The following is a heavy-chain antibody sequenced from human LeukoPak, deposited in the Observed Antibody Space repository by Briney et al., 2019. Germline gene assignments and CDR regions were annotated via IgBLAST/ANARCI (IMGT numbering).Heavy chain of an antibody. CDR1: GGSIGGTNW. CDR2: IYSNEAT. CDR3: ARRNDFHI. J-gene: IGHJ3*02. V-gene: IGHV4-4*02. Sequence: PSETLSLTCGVSGGSIGGTNWWSWVRQPPGQGLEWIGYIYSNEATEYKPSLKSRVTISADTSKNQLSLRLTSVTAADTAIYYCARRNDFHIWGQGTMVTVSS.